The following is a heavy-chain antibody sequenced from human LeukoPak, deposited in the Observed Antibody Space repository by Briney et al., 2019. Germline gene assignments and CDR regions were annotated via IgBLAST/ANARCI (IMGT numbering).Heavy chain of an antibody. V-gene: IGHV4-59*01. D-gene: IGHD4-23*01. J-gene: IGHJ4*02. CDR1: GGSISSYY. CDR3: ARNLYGGNLNYFDY. Sequence: SETLSLTCTVSGGSISSYYWSWIRQPPGKGLEWIGYIYYSGSTNYNPSLKSRVTKSVDTSKNQFSLKLSSVTAADTAVYYCARNLYGGNLNYFDYWGQGTLVTVSS. CDR2: IYYSGST.